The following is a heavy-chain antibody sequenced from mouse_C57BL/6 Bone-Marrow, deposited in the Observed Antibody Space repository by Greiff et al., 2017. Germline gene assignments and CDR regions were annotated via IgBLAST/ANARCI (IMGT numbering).Heavy chain of an antibody. V-gene: IGHV1-54*01. Sequence: VMLVESGAELVRPGTSVKVSCTASGYAFTNYLIAWVKQRPGQGLEWIGVISPGSGGTNYNEKFKGKATLTVDKSSSTAYMQLSSLTSEDSAVYFCARVGDYDYDSYWYFGGWGTGTTVTVAT. J-gene: IGHJ1*03. CDR1: GYAFTNYL. CDR2: ISPGSGGT. CDR3: ARVGDYDYDSYWYFGG. D-gene: IGHD2-4*01.